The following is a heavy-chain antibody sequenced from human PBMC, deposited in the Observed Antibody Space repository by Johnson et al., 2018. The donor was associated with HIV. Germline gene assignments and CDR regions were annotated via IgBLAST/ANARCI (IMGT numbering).Heavy chain of an antibody. CDR3: AKDLLSSSWFHDAFDI. CDR1: GFTFSDYY. D-gene: IGHD6-13*01. V-gene: IGHV3-11*04. Sequence: QVLLVESGGGLVKPGGSLRLSCAASGFTFSDYYMSWIRQAPGKGLEWVSYISSSGSTIYYADSVKGRFTISRDNSKNTLYLQMNSLRAEDTAVYYCAKDLLSSSWFHDAFDIWGQGTMVTVSS. J-gene: IGHJ3*02. CDR2: ISSSGSTI.